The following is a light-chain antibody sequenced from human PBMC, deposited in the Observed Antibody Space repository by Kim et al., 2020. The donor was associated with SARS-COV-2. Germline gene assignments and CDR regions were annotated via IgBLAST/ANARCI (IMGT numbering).Light chain of an antibody. V-gene: IGKV3-20*01. J-gene: IGKJ4*01. Sequence: EIVLTQSPGTLSLSPGERATLSCRASQSVSSRYLAWYQQTPGQAPRLCIYAASSSATGIPDRFSGSGSRTDFTLTISRLAPEDFAVYYCQQYGSSPPVTFGRGTKVDIK. CDR2: AAS. CDR1: QSVSSRY. CDR3: QQYGSSPPVT.